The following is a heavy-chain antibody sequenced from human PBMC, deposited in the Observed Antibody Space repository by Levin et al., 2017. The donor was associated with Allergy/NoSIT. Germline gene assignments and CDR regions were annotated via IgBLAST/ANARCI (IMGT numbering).Heavy chain of an antibody. V-gene: IGHV3-73*01. CDR3: TTLGDYFDS. D-gene: IGHD3-16*01. Sequence: TGGSLRLSCAAPGSTFSGSAIHWVRQASGKGLEWVGRIRTKAKNYATAYGPSVNGRFTISRDDSKAYLQMNSLKTEDTAMYYCTTLGDYFDSWGQGTLVTVSS. J-gene: IGHJ4*02. CDR1: GSTFSGSA. CDR2: IRTKAKNYAT.